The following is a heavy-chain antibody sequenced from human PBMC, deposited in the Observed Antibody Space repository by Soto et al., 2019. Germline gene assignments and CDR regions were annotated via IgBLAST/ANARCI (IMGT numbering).Heavy chain of an antibody. J-gene: IGHJ5*02. V-gene: IGHV1-18*01. CDR3: ARDRGPSSGYYPYWFDP. Sequence: ASVKVSCKASGYTFTSYGISWVRQAPGQGLEWMGWISAYNGNTKHAQKLQGRVTMTTDTSTSTAYMELRSLRSDDTAVYYCARDRGPSSGYYPYWFDPWGQGTLVTVSS. CDR2: ISAYNGNT. D-gene: IGHD3-22*01. CDR1: GYTFTSYG.